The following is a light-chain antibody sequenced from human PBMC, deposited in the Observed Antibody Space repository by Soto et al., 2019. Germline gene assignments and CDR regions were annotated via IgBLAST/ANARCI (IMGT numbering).Light chain of an antibody. J-gene: IGLJ2*01. V-gene: IGLV1-51*01. CDR1: SSDIGYVY. CDR3: GAWDDNLSVFF. Sequence: QSVLTQPPSVSAAPGQKVTISCSGSSSDIGYVYVSWYQQVPGAGRKLLIYDNDKRPSGISARFSGSNFGTSATLDITGLQTGDEADYYCGAWDDNLSVFFFGGGTKLTVL. CDR2: DND.